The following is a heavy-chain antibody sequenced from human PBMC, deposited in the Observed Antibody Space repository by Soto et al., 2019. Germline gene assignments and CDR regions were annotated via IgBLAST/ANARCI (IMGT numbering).Heavy chain of an antibody. D-gene: IGHD3-10*01. V-gene: IGHV1-69*08. CDR1: GGTFSSYT. CDR3: ARDALPLYGSGSYYLNFGPYFDY. J-gene: IGHJ4*02. CDR2: IIPILGIA. Sequence: QVQLVQSGAEVKKPGSSVKVSCKASGGTFSSYTISWVRQAPGQGLEWMGRIIPILGIANYAQKFQGRVTITADKSTSTAYMELSSLRSEDTAVYYCARDALPLYGSGSYYLNFGPYFDYWGQGTLVTVSS.